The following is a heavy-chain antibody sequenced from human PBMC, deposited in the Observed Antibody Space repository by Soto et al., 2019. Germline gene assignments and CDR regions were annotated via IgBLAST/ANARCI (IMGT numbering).Heavy chain of an antibody. CDR2: IKSEADGGTT. V-gene: IGHV3-15*07. Sequence: GGSLRLSCAVSGFTFSNAWMNWVRQAPGRGLEWVGRIKSEADGGTTDYAAPVKGRFTISRDDSKTTLHLQLNSLKTEDTAVYYCTTQKTLLRLQDTASFDNWGQGTLVTVSS. D-gene: IGHD2-15*01. J-gene: IGHJ4*02. CDR3: TTQKTLLRLQDTASFDN. CDR1: GFTFSNAW.